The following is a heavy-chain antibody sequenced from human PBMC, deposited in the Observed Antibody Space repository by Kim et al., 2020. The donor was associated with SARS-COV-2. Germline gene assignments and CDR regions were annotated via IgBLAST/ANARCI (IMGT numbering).Heavy chain of an antibody. CDR3: ARTHYGDYV. D-gene: IGHD4-17*01. Sequence: GGSLRLSCAASGFTFSTYWMTWVRQAPGKGLEWVANINQGGTEKYYVDSVKGRFTTPRDNAKHSLFLDVNSLRVEDTAVSYCARTHYGDYVWGQGTLVT. J-gene: IGHJ4*02. CDR2: INQGGTEK. V-gene: IGHV3-7*01. CDR1: GFTFSTYW.